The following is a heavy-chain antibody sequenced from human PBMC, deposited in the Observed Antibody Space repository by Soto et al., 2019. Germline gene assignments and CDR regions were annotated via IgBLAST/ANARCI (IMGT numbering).Heavy chain of an antibody. Sequence: SETLSLTCTVSGGSVNSGTYYWSWIRQHPGKGLEWIGYIYFSGSTYYNPSLKSRVTISLDTSQNQFTLDLTSMTAAGTALYYCATAPYSSSWYDHWGQGTLVTVSS. J-gene: IGHJ5*02. V-gene: IGHV4-31*03. D-gene: IGHD6-13*01. CDR2: IYFSGST. CDR1: GGSVNSGTYY. CDR3: ATAPYSSSWYDH.